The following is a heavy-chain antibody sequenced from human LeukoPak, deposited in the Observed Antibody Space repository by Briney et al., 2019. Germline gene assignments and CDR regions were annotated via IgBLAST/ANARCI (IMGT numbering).Heavy chain of an antibody. CDR2: IYYSGST. J-gene: IGHJ4*02. V-gene: IGHV4-59*01. CDR3: ARGYSGYDWPSYY. Sequence: PSETLSLTCTVSGGSISSYYWSWIRQPPGKRLEWIGYIYYSGSTNYNPSLKSRVTISVDTSKNQFSLKLSSVTAADTAVYYCARGYSGYDWPSYYWGQGTLVTVSS. D-gene: IGHD5-12*01. CDR1: GGSISSYY.